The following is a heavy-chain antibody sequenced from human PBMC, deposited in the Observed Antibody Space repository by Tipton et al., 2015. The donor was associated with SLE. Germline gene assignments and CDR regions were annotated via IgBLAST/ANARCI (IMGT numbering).Heavy chain of an antibody. Sequence: TLSLTCTVSGVSISSGVDYWSWIRQHPGMGLEWIGYIYYSGSTYYNPSLKSRVTISVDTSKNQFSLKLSSVTAADTAVYYCARGEKEVGEYYFDYWGQGTLVTVSS. D-gene: IGHD3-10*01. V-gene: IGHV4-31*03. CDR3: ARGEKEVGEYYFDY. CDR2: IYYSGST. J-gene: IGHJ4*02. CDR1: GVSISSGVDY.